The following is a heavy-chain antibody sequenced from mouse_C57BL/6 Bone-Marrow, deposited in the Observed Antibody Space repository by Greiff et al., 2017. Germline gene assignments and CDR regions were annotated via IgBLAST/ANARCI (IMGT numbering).Heavy chain of an antibody. CDR2: IYPGDGDT. Sequence: VQLQQSGAELVKPGASVKISCKASGYAFSSYWMNWVKQRPGKGLEWIGQIYPGDGDTNYNGKFKGKATLTADKSSSTAYMQLSSLTSEDSAVYFCARRGRWLLFDYWGQGTTLTVSS. CDR1: GYAFSSYW. CDR3: ARRGRWLLFDY. D-gene: IGHD2-3*01. V-gene: IGHV1-80*01. J-gene: IGHJ2*01.